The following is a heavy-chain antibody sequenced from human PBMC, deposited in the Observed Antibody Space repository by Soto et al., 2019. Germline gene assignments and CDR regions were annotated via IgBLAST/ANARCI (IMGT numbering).Heavy chain of an antibody. J-gene: IGHJ6*03. CDR2: IYYSGST. CDR3: ARVYGSGSYLVPSPRVAYYYYYYMDV. Sequence: SETLSLTCTVSGGSISSYYWSWIRQPPGKGLEWIGYIYYSGSTNYNPSLKSRVTISVDTSKNQFSLKLSSVTAADTAVYYCARVYGSGSYLVPSPRVAYYYYYYMDVWGKGTTVTVPS. V-gene: IGHV4-59*01. D-gene: IGHD3-10*01. CDR1: GGSISSYY.